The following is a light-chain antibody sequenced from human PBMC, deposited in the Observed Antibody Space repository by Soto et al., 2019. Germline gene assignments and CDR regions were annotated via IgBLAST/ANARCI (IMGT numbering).Light chain of an antibody. CDR3: FSFTTTSTHV. J-gene: IGLJ1*01. V-gene: IGLV2-14*01. Sequence: QSALTQPASLSGSPGQSITISCTGTSSDIGAYDYVSWFQQHPGKAPKLMISEVNNRPSGVSNRFSGSKSGNTAYLTISGAQGEEEAEYFFFSFTTTSTHVFGTGTKVTVL. CDR2: EVN. CDR1: SSDIGAYDY.